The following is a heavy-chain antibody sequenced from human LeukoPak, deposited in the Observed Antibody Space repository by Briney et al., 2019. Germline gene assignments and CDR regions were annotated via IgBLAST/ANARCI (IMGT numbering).Heavy chain of an antibody. CDR2: IYYSGST. V-gene: IGHV4-59*01. D-gene: IGHD4-23*01. J-gene: IGHJ4*02. CDR3: ARDIYGGFDY. CDR1: GGSISSYY. Sequence: SETLSLTCTVSGGSISSYYWSWIRQPPGKGLEWIGYIYYSGSTNYNPSLKSRVTISVDTSKNQFSLKLSPVTAADTAVYYCARDIYGGFDYWGQGTLVTVSS.